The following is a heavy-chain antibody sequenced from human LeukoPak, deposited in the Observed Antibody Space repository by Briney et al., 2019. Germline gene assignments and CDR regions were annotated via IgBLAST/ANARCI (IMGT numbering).Heavy chain of an antibody. CDR1: GFTFSSYG. Sequence: PGGSLRLSCAAPGFTFSSYGMHWVRQAPGKGLEWVAVIWYDGSNKYYADSVKGRFTISRDNSKNTLYLQMNSLRAEDTAVYYCARELGIAAAGYYMDVWGKGTTVTVSS. D-gene: IGHD6-13*01. CDR2: IWYDGSNK. V-gene: IGHV3-33*01. J-gene: IGHJ6*03. CDR3: ARELGIAAAGYYMDV.